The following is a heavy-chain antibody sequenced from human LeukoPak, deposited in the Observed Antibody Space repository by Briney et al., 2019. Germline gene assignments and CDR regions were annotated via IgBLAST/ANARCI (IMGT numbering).Heavy chain of an antibody. Sequence: SETLSLTRTVSGGSISSDYWSWIRQPPGKGLEWIGYIYSSGTTNYNPSLKSRVTIPLATSKNQFSLSRSSVTAADTAVYYCARVREIGWYYDIVTGPQSHTRGWFDPWGQGTLVTVSS. J-gene: IGHJ5*02. D-gene: IGHD3-9*01. CDR2: IYSSGTT. CDR3: ARVREIGWYYDIVTGPQSHTRGWFDP. V-gene: IGHV4-59*01. CDR1: GGSISSDY.